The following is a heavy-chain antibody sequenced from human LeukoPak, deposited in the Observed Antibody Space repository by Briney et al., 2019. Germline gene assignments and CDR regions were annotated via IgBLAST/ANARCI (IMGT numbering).Heavy chain of an antibody. J-gene: IGHJ3*02. CDR2: INRNSGGT. CDR1: GYTFTGYY. D-gene: IGHD1-14*01. V-gene: IGHV1-2*02. CDR3: ARFMGGGPEGGDDAFDI. Sequence: ASVKVSCLASGYTFTGYYMHWVRQAPGQGLECIGWINRNSGGTNYAHKFQGRVTITRDTPISTPYMELSSLRSDDTAVYYCARFMGGGPEGGDDAFDIWGQGTMVTVSS.